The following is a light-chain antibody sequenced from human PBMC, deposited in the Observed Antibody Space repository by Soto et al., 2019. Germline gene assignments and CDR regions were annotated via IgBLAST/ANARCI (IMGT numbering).Light chain of an antibody. CDR2: AAS. Sequence: DIQMTQSPSSLSASVGDRVTITCRASQTISNFLNWYQMKPGKAPKLLIYAASTLQSGVPSRFSGSGSRTDFTLSISSLHPEDFATYYCQQSYSFPRTFGGGTRMEIK. CDR3: QQSYSFPRT. CDR1: QTISNF. J-gene: IGKJ4*01. V-gene: IGKV1-39*01.